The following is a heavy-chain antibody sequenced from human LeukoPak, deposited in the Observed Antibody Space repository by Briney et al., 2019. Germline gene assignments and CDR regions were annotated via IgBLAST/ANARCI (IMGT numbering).Heavy chain of an antibody. CDR3: AKGSAVTGTLDY. V-gene: IGHV3-30*18. Sequence: GGSLRLSCAASGFTFSSYGMHWVRQAPGKGLEWVAVISYDGSKKYCADSVKGRFTISRDNSKNTLYLQMNSLRTEDTAVYYCAKGSAVTGTLDYWGQGTLVTVSS. J-gene: IGHJ4*02. CDR2: ISYDGSKK. D-gene: IGHD6-19*01. CDR1: GFTFSSYG.